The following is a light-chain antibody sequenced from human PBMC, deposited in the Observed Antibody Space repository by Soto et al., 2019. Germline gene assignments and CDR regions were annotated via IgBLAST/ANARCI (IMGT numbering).Light chain of an antibody. CDR3: QQHAHWPLT. J-gene: IGKJ4*01. CDR2: EAS. Sequence: EILLTQSPATLSLSPGERATLSCGASQSVGNNLAWYQQKPGQAPGLLIYEASTRATGIPARFSGSGSGTDFTLTISSLEPEDFAVYYCQQHAHWPLTFGGGTKVEIK. CDR1: QSVGNN. V-gene: IGKV3-11*01.